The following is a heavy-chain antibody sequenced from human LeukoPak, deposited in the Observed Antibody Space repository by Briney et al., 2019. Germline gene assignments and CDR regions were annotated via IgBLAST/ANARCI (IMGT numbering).Heavy chain of an antibody. D-gene: IGHD3-16*01. J-gene: IGHJ4*02. CDR1: GGSIDSSTYY. V-gene: IGHV4-39*01. Sequence: SQTLSLTCTISGGSIDSSTYYWGWIRQPPGKGLEWIGSFYNSGSTYRNPSLSSRVTIFADMSKNQFSLKLTSVTAADTAVYYCARRLRPGDYFDYWGQGTLVTVSS. CDR3: ARRLRPGDYFDY. CDR2: FYNSGST.